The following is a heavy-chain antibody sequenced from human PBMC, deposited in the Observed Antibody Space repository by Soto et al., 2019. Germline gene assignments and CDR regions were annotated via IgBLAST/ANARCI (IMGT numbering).Heavy chain of an antibody. CDR3: ARQGNVLLWFGEPRGAFDI. CDR2: IYYSGST. CDR1: GGPISSSSYY. D-gene: IGHD3-10*01. V-gene: IGHV4-39*01. Sequence: SETLSLTCTVSGGPISSSSYYWGWIRQPPGKGLEWIGSIYYSGSTYYNPSLKSRVTISVDTSKNQFSLKLSSVTAADTAVYYCARQGNVLLWFGEPRGAFDIWGQGTMVT. J-gene: IGHJ3*02.